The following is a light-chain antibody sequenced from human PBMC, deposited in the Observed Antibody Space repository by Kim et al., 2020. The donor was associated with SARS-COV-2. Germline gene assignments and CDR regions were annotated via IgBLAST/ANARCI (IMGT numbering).Light chain of an antibody. Sequence: SASTGDRVTITCRASQGISSYLAWYQQKPGKAPKLLIYAASTLQRGGPSRFSGSGSGTDFTLTISCLQSEDFATYYCQQYYSYPQTFGQGTKLEI. J-gene: IGKJ2*01. CDR3: QQYYSYPQT. V-gene: IGKV1-8*01. CDR1: QGISSY. CDR2: AAS.